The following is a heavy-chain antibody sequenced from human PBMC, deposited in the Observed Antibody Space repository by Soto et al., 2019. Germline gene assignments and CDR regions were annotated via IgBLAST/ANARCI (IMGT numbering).Heavy chain of an antibody. Sequence: QVRLQEWGPGLVKPSQTLSLKCSVSGGSITTGGRYWSWIRQHPGKGMEWIGDIYYSGNTYYNASLKSRVTILIEAAKNQFSLKLSSLTAADTAVYYCAQALVFTGGDGFDIWGQGRLVTVSS. V-gene: IGHV4-31*02. CDR1: GGSITTGGRY. CDR2: IYYSGNT. J-gene: IGHJ3*02. D-gene: IGHD1-1*01. CDR3: AQALVFTGGDGFDI.